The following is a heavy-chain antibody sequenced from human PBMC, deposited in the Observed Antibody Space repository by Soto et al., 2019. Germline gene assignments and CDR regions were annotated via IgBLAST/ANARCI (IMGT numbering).Heavy chain of an antibody. V-gene: IGHV4-59*01. Sequence: SETLSLTCTVSGGSISSYYWSWIRQPPGKGLEWIGYIYYSGSTNYNPSLKSRVTISVDTSKNQFSLKLSSVTAADTAVYYCARGIDLWYYDFLSGSRSLNSNWFDPWGQGTLVTVSS. D-gene: IGHD3-3*01. CDR3: ARGIDLWYYDFLSGSRSLNSNWFDP. CDR2: IYYSGST. CDR1: GGSISSYY. J-gene: IGHJ5*02.